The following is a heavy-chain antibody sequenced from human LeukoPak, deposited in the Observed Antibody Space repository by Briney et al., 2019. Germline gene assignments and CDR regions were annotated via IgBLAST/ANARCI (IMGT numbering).Heavy chain of an antibody. V-gene: IGHV3-23*01. CDR1: GFTFSNCA. J-gene: IGHJ4*02. CDR3: AKDWGGDLYYFDY. CDR2: ISGSGGST. Sequence: PGGSLRLSCAASGFTFSNCAMTWVRQTPGKGLEWVSAISGSGGSTYYADSVKGRFSISRDNSKNTLYLQMSSLRADDTAVYYCAKDWGGDLYYFDYWGQGILVTVSS. D-gene: IGHD3-16*01.